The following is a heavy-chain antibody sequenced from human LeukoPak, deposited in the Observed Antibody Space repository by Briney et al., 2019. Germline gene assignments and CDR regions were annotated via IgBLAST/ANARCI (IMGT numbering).Heavy chain of an antibody. CDR2: INPSGGST. CDR1: GYTFTSYY. Sequence: ASVKVSCKAPGYTFTSYYMHWVRQAPGQGLEWMGIINPSGGSTSYAQKFQGRVTMTRDTSTSTVYMELSSLRSEDTAVYYSARDVRFLEWLSYNWFDPWGQGTLVTVSS. CDR3: ARDVRFLEWLSYNWFDP. J-gene: IGHJ5*02. V-gene: IGHV1-46*01. D-gene: IGHD3-3*01.